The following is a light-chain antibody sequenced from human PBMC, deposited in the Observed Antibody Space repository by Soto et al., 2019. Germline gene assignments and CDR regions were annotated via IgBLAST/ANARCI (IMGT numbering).Light chain of an antibody. CDR1: QSISNS. Sequence: DIQITQSPSILSVSVGDRVTITCRASQSISNSLAWYQQRPGTAPKILIYDASTLENGVPSRFRGSGSGTEFTLPISRLQPDDFETYYCQQYNSYSWTFGQGTKVDIK. J-gene: IGKJ1*01. CDR2: DAS. V-gene: IGKV1-5*01. CDR3: QQYNSYSWT.